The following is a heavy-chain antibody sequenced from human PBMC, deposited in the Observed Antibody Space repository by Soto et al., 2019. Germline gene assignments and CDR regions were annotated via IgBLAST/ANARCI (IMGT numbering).Heavy chain of an antibody. D-gene: IGHD3-22*01. CDR1: GFTFSSYA. V-gene: IGHV3-23*01. J-gene: IGHJ4*02. CDR3: VKGEYYYDSSGYYPFDY. Sequence: PGGSLRLSCAASGFTFSSYAMSWVRQAPGKGLEWVSAISGSGGSTYYADSVKGRFTISRDNSKNTVYLQMSSLRVEDTAVYYCVKGEYYYDSSGYYPFDYWGQGTLVTVS. CDR2: ISGSGGST.